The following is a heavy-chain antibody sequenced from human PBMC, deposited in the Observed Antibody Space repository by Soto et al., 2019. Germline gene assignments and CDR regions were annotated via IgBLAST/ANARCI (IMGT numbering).Heavy chain of an antibody. Sequence: PSETLSLTYTVSGGSISSYYWIWIRQPPGKGLEWIGYIYSSGSTNYNPSLRSRVTISVDTSKNRFSLKLNSVTAADTAVYYCARGYSSTSYNWFDPWGQGTLVTVS. CDR2: IYSSGST. CDR1: GGSISSYY. CDR3: ARGYSSTSYNWFDP. J-gene: IGHJ5*02. V-gene: IGHV4-59*01. D-gene: IGHD6-13*01.